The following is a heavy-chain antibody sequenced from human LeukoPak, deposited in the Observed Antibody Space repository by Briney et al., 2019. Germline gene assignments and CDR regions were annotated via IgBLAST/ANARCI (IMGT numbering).Heavy chain of an antibody. CDR1: GGSISSYY. V-gene: IGHV4-59*01. D-gene: IGHD3-16*02. Sequence: SETLSLTCTVSGGSISSYYWSWIRQPPGKGLEWIGYIYYSGSTNYNPSLKSRVTISVDTSKNQFSLKLSSVTAADTAVYFCARGHVWGSYRPGHYFDYWGQGTLVTVSS. J-gene: IGHJ4*02. CDR2: IYYSGST. CDR3: ARGHVWGSYRPGHYFDY.